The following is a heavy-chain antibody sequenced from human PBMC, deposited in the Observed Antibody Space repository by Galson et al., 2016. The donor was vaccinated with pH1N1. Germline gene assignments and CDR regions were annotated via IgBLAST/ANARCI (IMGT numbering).Heavy chain of an antibody. J-gene: IGHJ3*01. Sequence: PALVKPTQTLTLTCTFSGFSLTSSGMGVGWIRQPPGKALEWLALIYWDDDKRYSPSLKTRLTINKDTSKNQVVLMMTNMDPVDTATYYCAHREVMITNAFDFWGKGTMVTVSS. V-gene: IGHV2-5*02. CDR1: GFSLTSSGMG. CDR3: AHREVMITNAFDF. D-gene: IGHD3-16*01. CDR2: IYWDDDK.